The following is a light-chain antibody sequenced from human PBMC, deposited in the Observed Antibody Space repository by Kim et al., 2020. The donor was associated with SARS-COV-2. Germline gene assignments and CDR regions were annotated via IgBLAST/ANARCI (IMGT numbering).Light chain of an antibody. Sequence: QSITISCNGTSSDVGGYNYVSWYQQHPGKAPKLMIYDVSSRPSGVSNRFSGSKSGNTASLTISGLQAEDEADYYCSSYTSSRTLVFGGGTQLTVL. V-gene: IGLV2-14*03. CDR3: SSYTSSRTLV. CDR2: DVS. J-gene: IGLJ2*01. CDR1: SSDVGGYNY.